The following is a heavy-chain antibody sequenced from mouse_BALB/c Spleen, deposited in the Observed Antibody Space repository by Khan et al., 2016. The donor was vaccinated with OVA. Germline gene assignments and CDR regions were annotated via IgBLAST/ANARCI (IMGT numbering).Heavy chain of an antibody. Sequence: QVQLQQPGAELVRPGASVKLFCKASGYTFTSFWMNWVTERPGQGLEWIGMIDPSDSATHYNQMFKDKTTLTVDKSSSPAYMQLSGLTLELSAVYYWARGGYGTAFAYRGRGTLVTVS. CDR1: GYTFTSFW. CDR2: IDPSDSAT. J-gene: IGHJ3*01. V-gene: IGHV1-61*01. D-gene: IGHD2-10*02. CDR3: ARGGYGTAFAY.